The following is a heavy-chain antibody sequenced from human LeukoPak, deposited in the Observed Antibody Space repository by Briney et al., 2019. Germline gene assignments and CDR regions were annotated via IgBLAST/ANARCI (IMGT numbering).Heavy chain of an antibody. CDR1: GFTFSTSG. CDR2: IWYDGSNE. J-gene: IGHJ6*03. Sequence: GSLRLSCAASGFTFSTSGMHWVRQAPGKGLEWVALIWYDGSNEYADSVKGRFTISRDNSKNTLYLQMNSLRAEDTAVYHCAKDQGANYYYYMDVWGKGATVTVSS. D-gene: IGHD4/OR15-4a*01. CDR3: AKDQGANYYYYMDV. V-gene: IGHV3-33*06.